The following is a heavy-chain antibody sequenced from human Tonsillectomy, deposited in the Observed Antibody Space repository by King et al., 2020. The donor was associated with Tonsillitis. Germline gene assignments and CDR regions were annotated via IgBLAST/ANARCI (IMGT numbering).Heavy chain of an antibody. V-gene: IGHV3-33*08. Sequence: LVPSGCGVVQHGRSLRLSCAASGFTFTTYGMHWVRQAPGKGLEWWAVIWHDGSDKYYANSVKGRFTISRDNSNNTLNLQMNSLRAEDTAVYYCVRDGGDRAFQHWGQGTLVTVSS. CDR3: VRDGGDRAFQH. CDR2: IWHDGSDK. CDR1: GFTFTTYG. J-gene: IGHJ1*01. D-gene: IGHD3-16*01.